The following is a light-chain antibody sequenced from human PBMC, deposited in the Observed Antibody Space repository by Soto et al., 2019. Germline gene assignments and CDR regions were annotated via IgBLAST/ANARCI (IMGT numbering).Light chain of an antibody. V-gene: IGLV2-14*01. Sequence: QSALTQPASVSGSPGQSITISCTGTSSDVGSYNYVSWYQQHPGKAPKLMIYDVSNRPSGVSNRFSGSKSGNTASLTISGLQAEDEADYYCSSYSISSTLGVFGGGTTLTVL. J-gene: IGLJ2*01. CDR1: SSDVGSYNY. CDR3: SSYSISSTLGV. CDR2: DVS.